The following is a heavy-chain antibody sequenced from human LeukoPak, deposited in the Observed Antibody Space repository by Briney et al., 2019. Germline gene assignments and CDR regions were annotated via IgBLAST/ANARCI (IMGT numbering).Heavy chain of an antibody. CDR2: ISGSGGST. D-gene: IGHD3-10*01. J-gene: IGHJ4*02. Sequence: GGSLRLPCAASGFTFSSYAMSWVRQAPGKGLEWVSAISGSGGSTYYADSVKGRFTISRDNSKNTLYLQMNSLRAEDTAVYYCARFPRLQYYFDYWGQGTLVTVSS. CDR1: GFTFSSYA. V-gene: IGHV3-23*01. CDR3: ARFPRLQYYFDY.